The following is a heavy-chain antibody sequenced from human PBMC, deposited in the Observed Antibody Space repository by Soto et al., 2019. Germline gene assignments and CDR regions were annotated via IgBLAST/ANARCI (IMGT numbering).Heavy chain of an antibody. CDR1: GFTFSSYG. D-gene: IGHD3-22*01. CDR2: ISYDGSNK. V-gene: IGHV3-30*18. Sequence: GGFLRLSCAASGFTFSSYGMHWVRQAPGKGLEWVAVISYDGSNKYYADSVKGRFTISRDNSKNTLYLQMNSLRAEDTAVYYCAKGDTMIAVGLFDYWGQGTLVTVSS. CDR3: AKGDTMIAVGLFDY. J-gene: IGHJ4*02.